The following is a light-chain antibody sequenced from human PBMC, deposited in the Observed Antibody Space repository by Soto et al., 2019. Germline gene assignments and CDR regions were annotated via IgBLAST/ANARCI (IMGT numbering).Light chain of an antibody. Sequence: EIVMTQSPATLSVSPGEGATLSCRASQSISSNFAWYQQKPGQAPRLLIYGASTRATGNPARFSGSGSGTEFTLTISSLQSEDFAVYYCQQYNNWPPWTFGQGTKVDIK. CDR1: QSISSN. V-gene: IGKV3-15*01. J-gene: IGKJ1*01. CDR2: GAS. CDR3: QQYNNWPPWT.